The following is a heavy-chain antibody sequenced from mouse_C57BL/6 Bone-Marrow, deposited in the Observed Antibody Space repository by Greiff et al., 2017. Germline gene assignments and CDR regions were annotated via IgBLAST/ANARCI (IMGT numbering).Heavy chain of an antibody. CDR3: ARCAYGCSYDYYSIAY. CDR1: GYTFTDYY. J-gene: IGHJ4*01. CDR2: INPYNGGT. Sequence: EVQLQQSGPVLVKPGASVKMSCKASGYTFTDYYMNWVKQSHGKSLEWIGVINPYNGGTSYNQKFKGKATLTVDKSSSTAYMEINSLKSEDSAVYYCARCAYGCSYDYYSIAYWGPGTSVPVSS. V-gene: IGHV1-19*01. D-gene: IGHD1-1*01.